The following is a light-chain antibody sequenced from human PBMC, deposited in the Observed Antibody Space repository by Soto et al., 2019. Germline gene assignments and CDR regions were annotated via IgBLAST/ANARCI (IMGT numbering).Light chain of an antibody. J-gene: IGLJ3*02. CDR3: SSYTSRTTLEV. Sequence: QSALTQPASVSGSPGQSITISCTGTSSDVGDYNYVSWYQHHPGKAPKVMIYEVRNRPSGVSNRFSGSKSGNTASLTISGLQAEDEADYYCSSYTSRTTLEVFGGGTKLTVL. CDR1: SSDVGDYNY. V-gene: IGLV2-14*01. CDR2: EVR.